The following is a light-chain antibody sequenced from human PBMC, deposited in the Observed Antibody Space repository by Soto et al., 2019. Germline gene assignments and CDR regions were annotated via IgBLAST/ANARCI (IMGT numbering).Light chain of an antibody. Sequence: EIVMTQSPATLSVSPGERATLSCRASQSLSSNLAWYQQKPGQAPRLLIYGASTRATGIPARFSGSGSGTEFTLTISSPQSEDFAVYYCQPYNNWPPGTFGQGTKVEIK. CDR2: GAS. CDR3: QPYNNWPPGT. V-gene: IGKV3-15*01. J-gene: IGKJ1*01. CDR1: QSLSSN.